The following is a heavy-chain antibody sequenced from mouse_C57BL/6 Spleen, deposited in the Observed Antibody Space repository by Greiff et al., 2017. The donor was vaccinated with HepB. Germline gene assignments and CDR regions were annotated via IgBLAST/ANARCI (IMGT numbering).Heavy chain of an antibody. Sequence: QVQLQQPGAELVKPGASVKLSCKASGYTFTSYWMQWVKQRPGQGLEWIGEIDPSDSYTNYNQKFKGKATLTVDTSSSTAYMQLSSLTSEDSAVYYCARGDTDYGSSYHFDYWGQGTTLTVSS. V-gene: IGHV1-50*01. CDR2: IDPSDSYT. J-gene: IGHJ2*01. CDR3: ARGDTDYGSSYHFDY. CDR1: GYTFTSYW. D-gene: IGHD1-1*01.